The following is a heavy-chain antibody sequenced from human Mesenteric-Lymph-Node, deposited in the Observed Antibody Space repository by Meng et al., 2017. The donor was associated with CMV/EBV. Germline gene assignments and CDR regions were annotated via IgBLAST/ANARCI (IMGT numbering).Heavy chain of an antibody. CDR2: ISSSSTYI. Sequence: GFTFSNSYTMHWVRQAPGRGLEWVSSISSSSTYIYYADSVRGRFTISRDNAKNSLYLQMNSLRAEDTAVYYCAKLGDLVVVPAFFDFWGQGTLVTVSS. CDR1: GFTFSNSYT. J-gene: IGHJ4*02. D-gene: IGHD2-2*01. CDR3: AKLGDLVVVPAFFDF. V-gene: IGHV3-21*04.